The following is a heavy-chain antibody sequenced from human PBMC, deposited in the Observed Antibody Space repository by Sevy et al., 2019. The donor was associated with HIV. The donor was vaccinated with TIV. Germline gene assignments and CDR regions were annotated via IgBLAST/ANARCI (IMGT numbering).Heavy chain of an antibody. CDR1: GFTFSNYG. D-gene: IGHD3-16*01. J-gene: IGHJ5*01. CDR2: IWYDGSYK. Sequence: GGSLRLSCAASGFTFSNYGMHWVRQAPGKGLEWVAVIWYDGSYKYYADSVKGRFTISRDNAKSTLYLQMNSLRAEDTALYYCAKTFAIFGVLMSPDFDSWGQGTLVTVSS. CDR3: AKTFAIFGVLMSPDFDS. V-gene: IGHV3-33*06.